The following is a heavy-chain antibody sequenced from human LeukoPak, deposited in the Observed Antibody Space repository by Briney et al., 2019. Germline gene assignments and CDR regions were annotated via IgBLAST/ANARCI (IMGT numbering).Heavy chain of an antibody. CDR1: GYTFTGYY. V-gene: IGHV1-2*02. CDR2: INPNRGRT. Sequence: ASVKVSCKASGYTFTGYYMRGVRQTPGQGLEWMVWINPNRGRTNSAQKFQGTVTMTRDTSISTAHMELSRLRSDDTAVYYCARGWAGELLNAFDIWGQGTMVTVSS. D-gene: IGHD3-10*01. CDR3: ARGWAGELLNAFDI. J-gene: IGHJ3*02.